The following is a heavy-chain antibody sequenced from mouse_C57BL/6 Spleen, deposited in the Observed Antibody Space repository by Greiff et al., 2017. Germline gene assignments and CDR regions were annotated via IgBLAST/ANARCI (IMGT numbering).Heavy chain of an antibody. D-gene: IGHD2-4*01. CDR3: ARNLIYYDYSPFAY. J-gene: IGHJ3*01. CDR1: GFTFSSYP. CDR2: ISGGGGNT. Sequence: EVQLVESGGGLVKPGGSLKLSCAASGFTFSSYPMSWVRQTPEKRLEWVATISGGGGNTYYPDRVKGRFTISRDNAKNTLYLQMSSLRSDDTALYYCARNLIYYDYSPFAYWGQGTLVTVSA. V-gene: IGHV5-9*01.